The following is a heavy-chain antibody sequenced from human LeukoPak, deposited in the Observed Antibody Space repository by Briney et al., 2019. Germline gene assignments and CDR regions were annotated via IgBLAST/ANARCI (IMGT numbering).Heavy chain of an antibody. J-gene: IGHJ3*02. CDR1: GGSINSTDYY. D-gene: IGHD1-1*01. V-gene: IGHV4-61*02. CDR3: ARSRYNWNPRPDQAFDI. CDR2: IYSTGIT. Sequence: NPSETLSLTCTVSGGSINSTDYYWSWVRQAAGKGPEWIGRIYSTGITKYNPSLKSRVIISVDTSKNQFTLKLNSVTAADTAVYYCARSRYNWNPRPDQAFDIWGQGTMVTVSS.